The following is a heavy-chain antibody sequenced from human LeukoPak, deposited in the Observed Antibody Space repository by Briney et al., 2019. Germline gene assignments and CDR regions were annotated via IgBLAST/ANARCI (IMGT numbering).Heavy chain of an antibody. CDR1: GFTFTSYW. CDR3: ARGAYDWDY. CDR2: MNSDESST. D-gene: IGHD3-16*01. V-gene: IGHV3-74*01. Sequence: PGGSLRLSCAASGFTFTSYWMHWVRQAPGKGLVWVSHMNSDESSTNYADSVKGRFTISRDNAKNTLYLQMSSLRAEDTAVYYCARGAYDWDYWGQGTLVTVSS. J-gene: IGHJ4*02.